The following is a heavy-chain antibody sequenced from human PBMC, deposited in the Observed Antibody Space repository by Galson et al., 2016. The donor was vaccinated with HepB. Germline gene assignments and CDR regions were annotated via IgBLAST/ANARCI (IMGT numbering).Heavy chain of an antibody. CDR2: TYYRSKWFD. CDR3: ARGPDCTNGVCYAFDI. V-gene: IGHV6-1*01. D-gene: IGHD2-8*01. J-gene: IGHJ3*02. CDR1: GDSVSSNSAA. Sequence: CAISGDSVSSNSAAWNWIRQSPSRGLEWLGRTYYRSKWFDDYAVSVQSRININPDTSKNQFSLQLNSVTPEDTAVYYCARGPDCTNGVCYAFDIWGQGTMVTVSS.